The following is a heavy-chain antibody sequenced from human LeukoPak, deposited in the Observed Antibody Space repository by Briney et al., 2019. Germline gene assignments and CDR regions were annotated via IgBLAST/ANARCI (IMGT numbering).Heavy chain of an antibody. J-gene: IGHJ5*02. D-gene: IGHD6-19*01. CDR3: ARRVSGWGNWFDP. CDR1: GFTFSSYE. Sequence: PGGSLRLSCAASGFTFSSYEMNWVRQAPGKGLEWVSYISSSGSTRYYADSVKGRFTISRDNAKNSLYLQMNSLRAEDTAVFYCARRVSGWGNWFDPWGQGTLVTVSS. V-gene: IGHV3-48*03. CDR2: ISSSGSTR.